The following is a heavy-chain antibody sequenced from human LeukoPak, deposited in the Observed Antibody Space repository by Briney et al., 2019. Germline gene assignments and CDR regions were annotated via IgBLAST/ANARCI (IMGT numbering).Heavy chain of an antibody. CDR1: GYTFTSYG. V-gene: IGHV1-18*01. CDR2: ISAYNGNT. CDR3: ARDDSSDSSGYYLYYFDY. Sequence: ASVKVSCQASGYTFTSYGISWVRQAPGQGLEWMGWISAYNGNTNYAQKLQGRVTMTTDTSTSTAYMDLRSLRSDDTAVYYCARDDSSDSSGYYLYYFDYWGQGTLVTVSS. D-gene: IGHD3-22*01. J-gene: IGHJ4*02.